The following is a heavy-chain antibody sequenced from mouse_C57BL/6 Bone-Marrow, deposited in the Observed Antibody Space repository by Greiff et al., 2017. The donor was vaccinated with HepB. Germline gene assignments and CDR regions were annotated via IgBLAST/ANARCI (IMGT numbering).Heavy chain of an antibody. V-gene: IGHV1-81*01. CDR1: GSTFPSYG. CDR2: IYPRSGNT. Sequence: QVQLQQSGAELARPGASVQLSCKASGSTFPSYGISWVKQRTGQGLEWIGEIYPRSGNTYYNEKFKGKDTLTADKSSSTAYMELRSLTSEDSAVYFGSRGRVKGYFDYWGQGTTLTVSS. J-gene: IGHJ2*01. D-gene: IGHD1-3*01. CDR3: SRGRVKGYFDY.